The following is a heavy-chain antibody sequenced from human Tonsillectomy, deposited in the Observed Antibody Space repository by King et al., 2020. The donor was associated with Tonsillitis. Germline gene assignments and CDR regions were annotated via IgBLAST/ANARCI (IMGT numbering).Heavy chain of an antibody. Sequence: VQLVESGAEVKKPGESLRISCKGSGYNFTFYWITWVRQMPGKGLEWMGRIDPSDSYTNYSPSFQGHVTISGDKSTSTAYLQWSSLKASDTAMYYCARIGYYKSSYYYPYFDYWGQGPLVPVSS. J-gene: IGHJ4*02. V-gene: IGHV5-10-1*03. CDR3: ARIGYYKSSYYYPYFDY. CDR1: GYNFTFYW. CDR2: IDPSDSYT. D-gene: IGHD3-22*01.